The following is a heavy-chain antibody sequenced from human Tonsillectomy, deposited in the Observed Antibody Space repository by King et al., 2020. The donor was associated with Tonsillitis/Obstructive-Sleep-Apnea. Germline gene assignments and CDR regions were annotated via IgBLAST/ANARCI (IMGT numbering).Heavy chain of an antibody. Sequence: VQLVESGGGLVQPGGSLRLTCAASGFPFSSYSMNWVRQAPGTGLEWVSYISSSRTIYYADSVGGRFTVYRDNAKNSLYLQMNSLRDEDTAVYYCARDKWELALDYWGQGTLVTVSS. V-gene: IGHV3-48*02. CDR3: ARDKWELALDY. CDR1: GFPFSSYS. CDR2: ISSSRTI. D-gene: IGHD1-26*01. J-gene: IGHJ4*02.